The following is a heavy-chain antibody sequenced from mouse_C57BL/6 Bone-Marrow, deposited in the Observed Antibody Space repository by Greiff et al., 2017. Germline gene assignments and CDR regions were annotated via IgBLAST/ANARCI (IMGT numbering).Heavy chain of an antibody. D-gene: IGHD1-1*01. J-gene: IGHJ4*01. Sequence: EVQRVESGGGLVQPKGSLKLSCAASGFSFNTYAMNWVRQAPGKGLEWVARIRSKSNNYATYYADSVKDRFTISRDDSESMLYLQMNNLKTEDTAMYYCVRSTTVVARGGYYAMDYWGQGTSVTVSS. CDR1: GFSFNTYA. V-gene: IGHV10-1*01. CDR2: IRSKSNNYAT. CDR3: VRSTTVVARGGYYAMDY.